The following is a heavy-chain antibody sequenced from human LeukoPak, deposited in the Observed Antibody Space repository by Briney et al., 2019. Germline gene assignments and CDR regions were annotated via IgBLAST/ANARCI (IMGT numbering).Heavy chain of an antibody. D-gene: IGHD1-26*01. Sequence: SETLSLTCAVYGGPFSHYYWTWIRQPPGKGLEWIGEINESGSTNYDPSLKSRVTISVDTSKTHFSLNLTSVTAADTAVHYCASRIGRYLYYFGMDVWGQGITVTVSS. CDR3: ASRIGRYLYYFGMDV. V-gene: IGHV4-34*01. CDR1: GGPFSHYY. J-gene: IGHJ6*02. CDR2: INESGST.